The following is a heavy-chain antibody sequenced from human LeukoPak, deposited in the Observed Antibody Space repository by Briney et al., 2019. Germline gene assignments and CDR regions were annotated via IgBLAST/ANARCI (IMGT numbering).Heavy chain of an antibody. CDR1: GVSFSGYY. CDR2: INHSGST. V-gene: IGHV4-34*01. D-gene: IGHD1-1*01. Sequence: SETLSLTCAVYGVSFSGYYWSWLRQPPGKGLEWIGEINHSGSTNYNPSLKSRVTISVDTPKNQFSLKLRSVTAADAAVYYCARGTGTMIYWGQGTLVTVSS. J-gene: IGHJ4*02. CDR3: ARGTGTMIY.